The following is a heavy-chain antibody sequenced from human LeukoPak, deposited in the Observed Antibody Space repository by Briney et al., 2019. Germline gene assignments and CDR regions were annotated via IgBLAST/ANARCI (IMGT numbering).Heavy chain of an antibody. Sequence: GGSLRLSCAASGFTVSSNYMSWVRQAPGKGLEWVSVIYSGGSTYYADSVKGRFTISRDNSKNTLYLQMSSLRAEDTAVYYCVRSVCSGGSCNYYYYGMDVWSKGTTVTVSS. J-gene: IGHJ6*04. V-gene: IGHV3-53*05. D-gene: IGHD2-15*01. CDR2: IYSGGST. CDR3: VRSVCSGGSCNYYYYGMDV. CDR1: GFTVSSNY.